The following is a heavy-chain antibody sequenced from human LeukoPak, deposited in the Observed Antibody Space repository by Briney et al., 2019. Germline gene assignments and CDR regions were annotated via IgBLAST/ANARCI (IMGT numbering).Heavy chain of an antibody. CDR2: ISWNRCSI. CDR3: AKDLYYYDSSLFDY. D-gene: IGHD3-22*01. J-gene: IGHJ4*02. Sequence: AGGSLRLSCAASGFTLDDYAMHGVRRAPGKGREWVSGISWNRCSIVYADAVKGRFTISRDNAKNYLYLQMTSLRAEDMALYSCAKDLYYYDSSLFDYWGQGTLVTVSS. V-gene: IGHV3-9*03. CDR1: GFTLDDYA.